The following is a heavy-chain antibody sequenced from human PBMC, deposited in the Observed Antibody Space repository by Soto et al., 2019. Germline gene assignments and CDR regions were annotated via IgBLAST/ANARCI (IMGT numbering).Heavy chain of an antibody. J-gene: IGHJ6*02. D-gene: IGHD6-19*01. CDR1: GFTFSYYS. CDR3: ARDGSSYNGDWYNYWGMDV. CDR2: ISKGSSII. Sequence: PGGSLRLSCIGSGFTFSYYSMNWVRLAPGKGLEWVSSISKGSSIISQADSVKGRFTISRDNAKNSVYLHVDSPRVEDTAVYYCARDGSSYNGDWYNYWGMDVWGQGTTVTVSS. V-gene: IGHV3-21*01.